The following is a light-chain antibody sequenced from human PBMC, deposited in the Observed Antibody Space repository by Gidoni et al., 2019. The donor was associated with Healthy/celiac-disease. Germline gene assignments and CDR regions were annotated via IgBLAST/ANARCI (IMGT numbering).Light chain of an antibody. V-gene: IGKV1-9*01. CDR2: AAS. J-gene: IGKJ1*01. CDR3: QQLNSYPRT. Sequence: DIQLTQSPSFLSASVGDRVTLTCRASQGISSYLAWYQQKPGKAPNLLIYAASTLQSGVPSRFSGSGSGTEFTLTISSLQPEDFATYYCQQLNSYPRTFGQXTKVEIK. CDR1: QGISSY.